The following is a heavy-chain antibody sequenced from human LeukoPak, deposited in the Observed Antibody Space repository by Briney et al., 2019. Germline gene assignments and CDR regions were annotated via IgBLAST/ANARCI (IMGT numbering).Heavy chain of an antibody. J-gene: IGHJ1*01. CDR2: IIPILGIA. V-gene: IGHV1-69*04. CDR1: GGTFSSYA. CDR3: ARSYDYGDYVTRGQH. Sequence: SVKVSCKASGGTFSSYAIGWVRQAPGQGLEWMGRIIPILGIANYAQKFQGRVTITADKSTSTAYMELSSLRSEDTAVYYCARSYDYGDYVTRGQHWGQGTLVTVSS. D-gene: IGHD4-17*01.